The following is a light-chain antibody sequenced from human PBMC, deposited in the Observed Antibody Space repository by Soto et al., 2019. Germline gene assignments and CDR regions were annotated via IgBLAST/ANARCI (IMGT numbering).Light chain of an antibody. CDR1: SRDVGGYNY. J-gene: IGLJ3*02. CDR3: CSYAGIYTWV. Sequence: QSALTQPRSVSGSPGQSVTISCTGTSRDVGGYNYVSWYQQHPGKAPKLIIYDVSRRPSGVPDRFSGSKSGNTASLTISGLQAEDEADYSCCSYAGIYTWVFGGGTKLTVL. CDR2: DVS. V-gene: IGLV2-11*01.